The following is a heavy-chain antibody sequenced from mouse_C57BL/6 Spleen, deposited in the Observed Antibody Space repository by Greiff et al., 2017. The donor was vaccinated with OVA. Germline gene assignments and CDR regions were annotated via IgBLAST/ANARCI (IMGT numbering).Heavy chain of an antibody. J-gene: IGHJ3*01. CDR2: INPNNGGT. V-gene: IGHV1-26*01. CDR3: ARAYDGLFAY. D-gene: IGHD2-3*01. CDR1: GYTFTDYY. Sequence: VQLKQSGPELVKPGASVKISCKASGYTFTDYYMNWVKQSHGKSLEWIGDINPNNGGTSYNQKFKGKATLTVDKSSSTAYMELRSLTSEDSAVYYCARAYDGLFAYWGQGTLVTVSA.